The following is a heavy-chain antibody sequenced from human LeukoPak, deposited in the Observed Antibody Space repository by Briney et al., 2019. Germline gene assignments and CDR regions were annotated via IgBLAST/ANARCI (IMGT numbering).Heavy chain of an antibody. D-gene: IGHD3-22*01. CDR2: IYYSGST. CDR1: GGSISSYY. J-gene: IGHJ5*02. CDR3: ARDSRNYYDSSGYSNWFDP. V-gene: IGHV4-59*01. Sequence: SETLSLTCTVSGGSISSYYWSWIRQPPGGGLEWIGYIYYSGSTNYNPSLKSRVTISVDTSKNQFSLKLSSVTAADTAVYYCARDSRNYYDSSGYSNWFDPWGQGTLVTVSS.